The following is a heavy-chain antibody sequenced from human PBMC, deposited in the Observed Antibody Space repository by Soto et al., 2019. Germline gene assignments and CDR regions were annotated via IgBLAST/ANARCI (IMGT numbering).Heavy chain of an antibody. V-gene: IGHV1-69*02. D-gene: IGHD1-26*01. J-gene: IGHJ4*02. CDR2: IIPILGIA. CDR1: GGTFSSYT. CDR3: ARGATEKWDYFDY. Sequence: SVKVSCKASGGTFSSYTISWVRQAPGQGLEWMGRIIPILGIANYAQKFQGRVTITADKSTSTAYMELSSLRSEDTAVYYCARGATEKWDYFDYWGQGTLVTVSS.